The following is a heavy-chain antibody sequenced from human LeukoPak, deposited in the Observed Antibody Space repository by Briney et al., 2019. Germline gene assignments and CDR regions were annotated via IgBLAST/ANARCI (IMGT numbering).Heavy chain of an antibody. V-gene: IGHV1-69*01. CDR1: GGSFGRYA. CDR3: ARGRSMIVVVPHFDY. D-gene: IGHD3-22*01. Sequence: SVKVSCKAPGGSFGRYAVSWVRQAPGQGLEWMGGIVPILGTANYAQKFQGRVTITADESTSTAYMELSSLRSEDTAVYYCARGRSMIVVVPHFDYWGQGTLVTVSS. CDR2: IVPILGTA. J-gene: IGHJ4*02.